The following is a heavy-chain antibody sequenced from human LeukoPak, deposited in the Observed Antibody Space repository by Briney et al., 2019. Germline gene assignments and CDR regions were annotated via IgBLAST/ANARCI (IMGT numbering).Heavy chain of an antibody. D-gene: IGHD1-26*01. CDR1: GFIYSSRW. J-gene: IGHJ4*02. CDR3: ASLLGDKTIFDY. CDR2: IMRDGSEE. V-gene: IGHV3-7*01. Sequence: GGSLRLSCAASGFIYSSRWMSWVRQAPGKGLEGVANIMRDGSEEYYVDSVKGRFTISRDNAKNSLYLQMNSLRAEDTAVYYCASLLGDKTIFDYWGQGTLVTVSS.